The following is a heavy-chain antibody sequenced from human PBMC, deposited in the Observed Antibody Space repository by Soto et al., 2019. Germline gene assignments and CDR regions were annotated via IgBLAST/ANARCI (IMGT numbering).Heavy chain of an antibody. V-gene: IGHV3-23*01. CDR1: GFTFNSYG. D-gene: IGHD3-22*01. CDR3: ARREHVDGSGTYGLDG. Sequence: GVSLRLSCAASGFTFNSYGMSWVRQAPGKGLEWVSAISASGGTRNYADSVKGRFSISRDNSKNTLFLQMNSLSAEDTAVYYCARREHVDGSGTYGLDGWGEGTKVTV. J-gene: IGHJ6*02. CDR2: ISASGGTR.